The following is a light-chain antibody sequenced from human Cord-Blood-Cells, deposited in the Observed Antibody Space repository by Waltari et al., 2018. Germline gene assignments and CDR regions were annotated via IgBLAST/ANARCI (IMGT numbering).Light chain of an antibody. V-gene: IGLV2-8*01. Sequence: QSALTQPPPASGSPGQPASIRCNGTSSEVGGCNYGSWYQQHPGTAPKLMIYEVSKRPSGVPDRFSGSKSGNTASLTVSGLQAEDEADYYCSSYAGSNNVVFGGGTKLTVL. CDR2: EVS. CDR1: SSEVGGCNY. CDR3: SSYAGSNNVV. J-gene: IGLJ2*01.